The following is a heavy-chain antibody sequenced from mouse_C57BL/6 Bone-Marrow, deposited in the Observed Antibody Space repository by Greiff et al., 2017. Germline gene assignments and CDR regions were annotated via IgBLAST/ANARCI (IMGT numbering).Heavy chain of an antibody. CDR2: ISSGSSTI. V-gene: IGHV5-17*01. J-gene: IGHJ4*01. CDR3: ARGGYSNGSYYAMDY. CDR1: GFTFSDYG. Sequence: DVKLVESGGGLVKPGGSLKLSCAASGFTFSDYGMHWVRQAPEKGLEWVAYISSGSSTIYYEDTVKGRFTISRDNAKNTLFLQMTSLRSEDTAMYYCARGGYSNGSYYAMDYWGQGTSVTVSS. D-gene: IGHD2-5*01.